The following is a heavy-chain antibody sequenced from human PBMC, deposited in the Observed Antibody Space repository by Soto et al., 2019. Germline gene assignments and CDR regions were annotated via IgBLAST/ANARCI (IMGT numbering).Heavy chain of an antibody. J-gene: IGHJ4*02. CDR2: IYHSGST. D-gene: IGHD4-4*01. V-gene: IGHV4-4*02. Sequence: SETLSLTCAVSSGSISSSNWWSWVRQPPGKGLEWIGEIYHSGSTNYNPSLKSRVTISVDKSKNQFSLKLSSVTAADTAVYYCARVDYSKGVYYFDYWGQGTLVTVSS. CDR3: ARVDYSKGVYYFDY. CDR1: SGSISSSNW.